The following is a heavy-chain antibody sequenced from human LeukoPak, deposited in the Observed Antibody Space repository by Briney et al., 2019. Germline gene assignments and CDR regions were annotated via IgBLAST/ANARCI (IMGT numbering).Heavy chain of an antibody. CDR1: GFTFDDYA. CDR3: AKDMSVGAARGMDV. J-gene: IGHJ6*03. CDR2: ISWNSGSI. D-gene: IGHD6-6*01. V-gene: IGHV3-9*01. Sequence: PGRSLRLSCAASGFTFDDYAMHWVRQAPGKGLEWVSGISWNSGSIGYADSVKGRFTISRDNAKNSLYLQMNSLRGEDKALYYCAKDMSVGAARGMDVWGKGTMVTVSS.